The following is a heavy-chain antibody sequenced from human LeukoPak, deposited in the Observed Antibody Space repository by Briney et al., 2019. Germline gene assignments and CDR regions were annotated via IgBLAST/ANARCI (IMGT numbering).Heavy chain of an antibody. CDR3: ARDLQQLAP. D-gene: IGHD6-13*01. J-gene: IGHJ5*02. CDR2: ISAYNGNT. V-gene: IGHV1-18*01. CDR1: GYTFTSYG. Sequence: ASVKVSCKASGYTFTSYGISWVRQAPGQGLEWMGWISAYNGNTNYAQKFQGRVTVTRDTSTSTVYMELSSLRSEDTAMYYCARDLQQLAPWGQGTLVTVSS.